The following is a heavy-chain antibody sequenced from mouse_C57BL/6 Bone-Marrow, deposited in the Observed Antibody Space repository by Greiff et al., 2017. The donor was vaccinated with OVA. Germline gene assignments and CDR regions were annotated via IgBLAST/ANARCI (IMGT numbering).Heavy chain of an antibody. V-gene: IGHV1-22*01. D-gene: IGHD2-1*01. CDR1: GYTFTDYN. J-gene: IGHJ1*03. CDR3: ARCGNYVDWYFDV. Sequence: EVQLVESGPELVKPGASVKMSCKASGYTFTDYNMHWVKQSHGKSLEWIGYINPNNGGTSYNQKFKGKATLTVNKSSSTAYMELRSLTSEDSAVYYCARCGNYVDWYFDVWGTGTTVTVSS. CDR2: INPNNGGT.